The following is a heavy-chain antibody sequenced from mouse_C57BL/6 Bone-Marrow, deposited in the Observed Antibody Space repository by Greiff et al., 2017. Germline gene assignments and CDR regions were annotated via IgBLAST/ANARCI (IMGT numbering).Heavy chain of an antibody. CDR1: GYTFTSYT. Sequence: LQESGAELARPGASVKMSCKASGYTFTSYTMHWVKQRPGQGLEWIGYINPSSGYTKYNQKFKDKATLTADKSSSTAYMQLSRLTSEDSAVYYCARWAYGNYVSWFAYWGQGTLVTVSA. CDR3: ARWAYGNYVSWFAY. V-gene: IGHV1-4*01. CDR2: INPSSGYT. D-gene: IGHD2-1*01. J-gene: IGHJ3*01.